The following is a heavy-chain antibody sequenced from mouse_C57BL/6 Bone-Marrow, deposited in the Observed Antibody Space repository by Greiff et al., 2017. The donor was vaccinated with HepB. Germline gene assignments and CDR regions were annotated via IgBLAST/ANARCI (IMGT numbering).Heavy chain of an antibody. Sequence: EVKVVDSGGDLVKPGGSLKLSCAASGFTFSSYGMSWVRQTPDKRLEWVATISSGGSYTYYPDIVKGRFTISRDNAKNTLYLQMSSLKSEDTAMYYCARPLYYDYGVDAMDYWGQGTSVTVSS. CDR1: GFTFSSYG. D-gene: IGHD2-4*01. CDR3: ARPLYYDYGVDAMDY. CDR2: ISSGGSYT. J-gene: IGHJ4*01. V-gene: IGHV5-6*01.